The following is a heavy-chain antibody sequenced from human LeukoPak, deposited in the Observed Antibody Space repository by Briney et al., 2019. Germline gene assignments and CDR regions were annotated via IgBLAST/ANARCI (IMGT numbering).Heavy chain of an antibody. D-gene: IGHD3-10*01. J-gene: IGHJ6*03. Sequence: ASVKVSCKASGYTFTSYDINWVRQATGQGLEWMGWMNPNSGNTGYAQKFQGRVTMTRNTSISTAYMELSSLRSEDTAVYYCARARRGVQFGEDCYYYYMDVWGKGTTVTVSS. V-gene: IGHV1-8*01. CDR1: GYTFTSYD. CDR2: MNPNSGNT. CDR3: ARARRGVQFGEDCYYYYMDV.